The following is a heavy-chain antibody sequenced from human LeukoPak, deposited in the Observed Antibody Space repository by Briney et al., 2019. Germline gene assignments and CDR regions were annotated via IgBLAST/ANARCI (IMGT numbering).Heavy chain of an antibody. CDR1: GFTFSGYW. CDR2: INGDGSST. J-gene: IGHJ5*02. Sequence: HPGGSLRLSCAASGFTFSGYWMHWVRHAPGKGLVWVSRINGDGSSTTYAGSVKGRFTISRDNARNTLYLQMNTLRAEDTAVYYCARGGAVPANCFDPWGQGTLVTVSS. V-gene: IGHV3-74*01. CDR3: ARGGAVPANCFDP. D-gene: IGHD2-2*01.